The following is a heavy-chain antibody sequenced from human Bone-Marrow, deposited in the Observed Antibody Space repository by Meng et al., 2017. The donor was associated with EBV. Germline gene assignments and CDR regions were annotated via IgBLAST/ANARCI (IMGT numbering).Heavy chain of an antibody. V-gene: IGHV7-4-1*02. Sequence: RRVRCGSWLKKPRASVKVSSKASGYTFTSYGMNWVRQAPGQGMEWMGWINTNTGNPTYAQGFTGRFVFSLDTSVSTAYLQISSLKAEDTAVYYCAREAPDGYNPMPPVYWGQGTLVTVSS. J-gene: IGHJ4*02. CDR1: GYTFTSYG. CDR2: INTNTGNP. D-gene: IGHD5-24*01. CDR3: AREAPDGYNPMPPVY.